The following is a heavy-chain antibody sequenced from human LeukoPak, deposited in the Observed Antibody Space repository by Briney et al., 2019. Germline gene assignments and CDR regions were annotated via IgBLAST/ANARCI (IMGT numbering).Heavy chain of an antibody. CDR3: AREGYSSSWYIY. CDR1: GGSFSGYY. V-gene: IGHV4-34*01. D-gene: IGHD6-13*01. J-gene: IGHJ4*02. Sequence: PSETLSLTCAVYGGSFSGYYWSWIRQPPGKGLEWIGEINHSGSTNYNPPLKSRVTISVDTSKNQFSLKLSSVTAADTAVYYCAREGYSSSWYIYWGQGTLVTVSS. CDR2: INHSGST.